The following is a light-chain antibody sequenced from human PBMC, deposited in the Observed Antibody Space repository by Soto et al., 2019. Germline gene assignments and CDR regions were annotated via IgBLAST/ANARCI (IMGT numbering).Light chain of an antibody. CDR3: QHYYPTPST. CDR1: QSVLYSSNNKNY. Sequence: DIVMTQSPDSVAVSLGERATINCKSSQSVLYSSNNKNYLAWYQQKPGQTPKLLISWASTRQSGVPDRFSGSGSGTDFTLTITNLQAEDVAVYSCQHYYPTPSTFGQGTKVEIK. V-gene: IGKV4-1*01. J-gene: IGKJ1*01. CDR2: WAS.